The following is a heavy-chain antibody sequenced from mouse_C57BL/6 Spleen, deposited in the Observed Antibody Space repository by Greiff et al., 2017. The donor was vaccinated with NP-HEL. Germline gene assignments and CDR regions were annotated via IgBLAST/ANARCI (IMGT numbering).Heavy chain of an antibody. V-gene: IGHV1-59*01. Sequence: QVQLQQPGAELVRPGTSVKLSCKASGYTFTSYWMHWVKQRPGQGLEWIGVIDPSDSYTNYNQKFKGKATLTVDTSSSTAYMQLSSLTSEDSAVYYCARSSYDYDPAWFADWGQGTLVTVSA. D-gene: IGHD2-4*01. CDR2: IDPSDSYT. CDR1: GYTFTSYW. CDR3: ARSSYDYDPAWFAD. J-gene: IGHJ3*01.